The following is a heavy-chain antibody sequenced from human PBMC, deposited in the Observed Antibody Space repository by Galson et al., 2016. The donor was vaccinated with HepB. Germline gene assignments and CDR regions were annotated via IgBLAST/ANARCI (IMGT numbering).Heavy chain of an antibody. V-gene: IGHV3-48*03. D-gene: IGHD7-27*01. Sequence: SLRLSCAASGFTLSSYEMNWVRQAPGKGLEWVSYISSSGNIIYYADSVEGRFTISRDNAKNSLYLQMNSLRAEDTAVYYWSREPPYTGAYNWFDTWGQGTLFTVSS. CDR2: ISSSGNII. J-gene: IGHJ5*02. CDR3: SREPPYTGAYNWFDT. CDR1: GFTLSSYE.